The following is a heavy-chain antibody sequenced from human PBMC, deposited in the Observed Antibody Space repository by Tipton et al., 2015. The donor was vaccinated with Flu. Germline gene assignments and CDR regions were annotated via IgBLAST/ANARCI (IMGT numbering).Heavy chain of an antibody. Sequence: GLVKPSETLSLTCTVSGGSIGSYYWNWIRQPPGKGLEWIGYIYNSQYTKYNPSLKSRVTISVDTSKKQFSLQLRSVTAADTAVYYCARVPNPALVPDSTYAFDIWGLGTMVTVSS. CDR1: GGSIGSYY. CDR3: ARVPNPALVPDSTYAFDI. D-gene: IGHD2/OR15-2a*01. CDR2: IYNSQYT. V-gene: IGHV4-59*12. J-gene: IGHJ3*02.